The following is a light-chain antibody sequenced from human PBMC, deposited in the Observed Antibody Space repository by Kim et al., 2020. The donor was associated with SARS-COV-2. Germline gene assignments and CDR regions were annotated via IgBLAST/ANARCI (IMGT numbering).Light chain of an antibody. J-gene: IGKJ1*01. CDR1: QGISSS. CDR3: QQYINYPRT. V-gene: IGKV1D-16*01. CDR2: GAS. Sequence: ASVGATVSVTCRASQGISSSLAWYQQNPQKAPQSLVDGASSLQSGVPSRISGSGSGTDLTLTISSLQPEDFATYYCQQYINYPRTFGQGTKVDIK.